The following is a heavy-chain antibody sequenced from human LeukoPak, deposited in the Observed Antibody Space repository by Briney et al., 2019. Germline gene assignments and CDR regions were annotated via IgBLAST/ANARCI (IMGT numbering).Heavy chain of an antibody. CDR3: SRESGPFSPFGF. V-gene: IGHV4-4*02. CDR2: ISLRGLA. J-gene: IGHJ4*02. Sequence: PSGTLSLTCGVSGGSISGTNWWSWVRQPPGQGLEWIGEISLRGLANYNPSLRSRLTMSLDESKNQVSLNLTSVTAADTAVYYCSRESGPFSPFGFWGQGTLVSVHS. CDR1: GGSISGTNW. D-gene: IGHD1-26*01.